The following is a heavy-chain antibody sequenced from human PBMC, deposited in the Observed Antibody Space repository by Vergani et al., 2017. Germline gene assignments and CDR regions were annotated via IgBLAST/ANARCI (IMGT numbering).Heavy chain of an antibody. J-gene: IGHJ4*02. CDR1: GDSISTSSYA. CDR3: ARHISVVRPSSMTAFDY. Sequence: QMQFQESGPGLVKPSETLSLSCTVSGDSISTSSYAWGWIRQPPGTTLEWIGTVFYGGRTSYNPSLKSRVTLSLDTSKKQISLHLTSVTAADTAVYYCARHISVVRPSSMTAFDYWGQGTLVTVSS. D-gene: IGHD2-21*01. CDR2: VFYGGRT. V-gene: IGHV4-39*01.